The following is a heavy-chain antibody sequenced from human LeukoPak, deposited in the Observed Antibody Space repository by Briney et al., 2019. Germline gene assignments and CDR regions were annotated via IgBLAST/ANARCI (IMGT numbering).Heavy chain of an antibody. J-gene: IGHJ4*02. D-gene: IGHD6-13*01. CDR3: ARSKLEAAAGAYFDY. CDR1: GGSISSYY. CDR2: IYTSGST. V-gene: IGHV4-4*07. Sequence: SETLSLTCTVSGGSISSYYWSWIRQPAGKGLEWIGRIYTSGSTNYNPSLKSRVTMSVDTSKNQFSLKLSSVTAADTAVYYCARSKLEAAAGAYFDYWGQGTLVTVSS.